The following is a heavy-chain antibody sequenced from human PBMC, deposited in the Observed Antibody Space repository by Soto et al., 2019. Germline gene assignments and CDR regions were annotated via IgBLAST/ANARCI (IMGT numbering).Heavy chain of an antibody. D-gene: IGHD3-22*01. Sequence: SETLSLTCTVSGGSISSSSYYWGWIRQPPGKGLEWIGSIYYSGSTYYNPSLKSRVTISVDPSKNQFSLKLSSVTAADTAVFYCTKHAPDDSSGHYPLGDCGQGTLVTVSS. V-gene: IGHV4-39*01. J-gene: IGHJ4*02. CDR1: GGSISSSSYY. CDR3: TKHAPDDSSGHYPLGD. CDR2: IYYSGST.